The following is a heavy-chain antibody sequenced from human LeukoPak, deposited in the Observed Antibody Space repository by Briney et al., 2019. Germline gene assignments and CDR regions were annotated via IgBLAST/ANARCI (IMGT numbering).Heavy chain of an antibody. CDR2: MNPNSGNT. J-gene: IGHJ6*03. Sequence: ASVKVSCKASGGSFSSYVITLVRQAPGQGLEWMGWMNPNSGNTGYAQKFQGRVTITRNTSISTAYMELSSLRSEDTAVYYCARGGKYSSSWYYYYYYMDVWGKGTTVTVSS. D-gene: IGHD6-13*01. CDR1: GGSFSSYV. V-gene: IGHV1-8*01. CDR3: ARGGKYSSSWYYYYYYMDV.